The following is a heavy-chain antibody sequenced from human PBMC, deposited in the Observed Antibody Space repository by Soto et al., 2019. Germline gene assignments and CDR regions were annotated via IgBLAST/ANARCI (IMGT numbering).Heavy chain of an antibody. CDR2: IYHSGST. CDR1: GYSISSGYY. CDR3: ARDSGIYCSGGSCYSGYYSGMDV. Sequence: SETLSLTCAVSGYSISSGYYWGWIRQPPGKGLEWIGSIYHSGSTYYNPSLKGRVTISVDTSKNQFSLKLSSVTAADTPVYYCARDSGIYCSGGSCYSGYYSGMDVWGQGTTVTVSS. V-gene: IGHV4-38-2*02. D-gene: IGHD2-15*01. J-gene: IGHJ6*02.